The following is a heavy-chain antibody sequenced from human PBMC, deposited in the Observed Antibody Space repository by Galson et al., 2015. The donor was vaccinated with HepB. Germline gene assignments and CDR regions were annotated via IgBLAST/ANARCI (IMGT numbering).Heavy chain of an antibody. CDR3: ARDSPVSGSYYTYYYYGMDV. V-gene: IGHV3-66*01. D-gene: IGHD3-10*01. CDR2: IYSGGST. Sequence: SLRLSCAASGFTVSSNYMSWVRQAPGKGLEWVSVIYSGGSTYYADSVKGRFTISRDNSKNTLYLQMNSLRAEDTAVYYCARDSPVSGSYYTYYYYGMDVWGQGTTVTVSS. J-gene: IGHJ6*02. CDR1: GFTVSSNY.